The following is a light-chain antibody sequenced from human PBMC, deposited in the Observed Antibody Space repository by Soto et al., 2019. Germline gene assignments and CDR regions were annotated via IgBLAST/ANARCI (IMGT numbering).Light chain of an antibody. CDR1: QGITNY. Sequence: DIQMTQSPSSLSASVGDRVTITCRASQGITNYLAWYQQKPGKVLNLLIYDASTLQSGVPSRFSGSGSGTDFTLTISSLQPEDVATYYCQKYNSAPQGFTFGPGTKVDIK. J-gene: IGKJ3*01. CDR2: DAS. V-gene: IGKV1-27*01. CDR3: QKYNSAPQGFT.